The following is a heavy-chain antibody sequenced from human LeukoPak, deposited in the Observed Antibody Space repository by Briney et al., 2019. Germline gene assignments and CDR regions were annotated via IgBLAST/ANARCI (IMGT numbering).Heavy chain of an antibody. CDR1: GGTFSSYA. J-gene: IGHJ6*03. CDR2: IIPIFGTA. Sequence: GASVKVSCKASGGTFSSYAISWVRQAPGQGLEWMGRIIPIFGTANYAQKFQGRVTITTDESTSTAHMELSSLRSEDTAVYYCARGVPIRDYYYYYMDVWGKGTTVTVSS. D-gene: IGHD5-24*01. CDR3: ARGVPIRDYYYYYMDV. V-gene: IGHV1-69*05.